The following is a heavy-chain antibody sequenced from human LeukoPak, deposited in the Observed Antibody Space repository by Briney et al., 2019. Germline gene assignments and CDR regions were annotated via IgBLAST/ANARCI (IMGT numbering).Heavy chain of an antibody. D-gene: IGHD3-10*01. CDR1: GGSISSSSYY. CDR2: IYYSGST. V-gene: IGHV4-39*07. CDR3: ARDGRGGFDP. Sequence: SETLSLTCTVSGGSISSSSYYWGWIRQPPGKGLEWIGSIYYSGSTYYNPSLKSRVTISVDTSKNQFSLKLSSVTAADTAVYYCARDGRGGFDPWGQGTLVTVSS. J-gene: IGHJ5*02.